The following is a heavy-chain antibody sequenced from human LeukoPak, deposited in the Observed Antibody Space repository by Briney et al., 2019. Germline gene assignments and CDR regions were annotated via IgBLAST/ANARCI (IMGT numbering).Heavy chain of an antibody. Sequence: GGSLRLSCAASGFTFSSYGMSWVRQAPGKGLEWVANIKQDGSEKYYVDSVKGRFTISRDNAKNSLYLQMNSLRAEDTAVYYCARDQRQLVTPGTTDFDYWGQGTLVTVSS. CDR3: ARDQRQLVTPGTTDFDY. V-gene: IGHV3-7*01. CDR2: IKQDGSEK. D-gene: IGHD6-6*01. CDR1: GFTFSSYG. J-gene: IGHJ4*02.